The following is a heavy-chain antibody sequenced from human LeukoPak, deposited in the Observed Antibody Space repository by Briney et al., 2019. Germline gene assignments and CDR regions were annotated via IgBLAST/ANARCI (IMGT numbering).Heavy chain of an antibody. V-gene: IGHV4-39*01. Sequence: SETLSLTCTVSGGSISSSSYYCGWVRQPPGKVLEWVGSIYYSGSTYYNPSLKSRVTISVDTSKDQCSMKLSSLTAADTAVYYCARQMERLAYYYDSSGYYYGVNWGQGTLVTVSS. CDR2: IYYSGST. D-gene: IGHD3-22*01. J-gene: IGHJ4*02. CDR3: ARQMERLAYYYDSSGYYYGVN. CDR1: GGSISSSSYY.